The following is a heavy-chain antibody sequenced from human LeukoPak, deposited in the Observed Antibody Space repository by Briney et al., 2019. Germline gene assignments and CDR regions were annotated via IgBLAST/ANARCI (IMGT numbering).Heavy chain of an antibody. CDR1: GFTFSSYA. CDR2: ISGSGGST. D-gene: IGHD3-10*01. CDR3: ARNAMVRDYYYYCYMDV. Sequence: GGSLRLSCAASGFTFSSYAMSWVRQAPGKGLEWVSAISGSGGSTYYADSVKGRFTISRDNSKNTLYLQMNSLRAEDTAVYYCARNAMVRDYYYYCYMDVWGKGTTVTVSS. V-gene: IGHV3-23*01. J-gene: IGHJ6*03.